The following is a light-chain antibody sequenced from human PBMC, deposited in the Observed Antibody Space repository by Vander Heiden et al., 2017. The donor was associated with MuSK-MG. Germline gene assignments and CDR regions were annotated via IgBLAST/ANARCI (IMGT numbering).Light chain of an antibody. CDR3: RQALQTPQT. CDR1: QSLLHSNGYNY. CDR2: LGS. J-gene: IGKJ4*01. Sequence: DIVMTQSPLSLPVTPGEPASISCRSSQSLLHSNGYNYLDWYLQKPGQSPQLLIYLGSNRASGVPDRFSGSGSGTDFTLKISRVDAEHVGVYYCRQALQTPQTFGGGTKVEIK. V-gene: IGKV2-28*01.